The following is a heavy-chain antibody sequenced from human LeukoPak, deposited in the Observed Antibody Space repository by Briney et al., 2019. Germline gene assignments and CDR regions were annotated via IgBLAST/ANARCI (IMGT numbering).Heavy chain of an antibody. CDR3: ARSVDTAMFSI. D-gene: IGHD5-18*01. J-gene: IGHJ3*02. CDR2: IYYSGST. Sequence: SETLSLTCTVSGGSISSYYWSWIRQPPGKGLEWIGYIYYSGSTNYNPSLKSRVTISVDTSKNQFSLKLSSVTAADTAVYYCARSVDTAMFSIWGQGTMVTVS. V-gene: IGHV4-59*01. CDR1: GGSISSYY.